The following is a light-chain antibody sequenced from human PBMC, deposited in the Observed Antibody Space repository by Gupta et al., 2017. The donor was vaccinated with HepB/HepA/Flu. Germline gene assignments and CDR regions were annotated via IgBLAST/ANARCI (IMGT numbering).Light chain of an antibody. V-gene: IGKV1-9*01. CDR1: QGIRSH. CDR3: QQGDHSPIT. Sequence: DIQLTQSPSFLSASVGDSVTITCRASQGIRSHLAWNQQNPGKAPKLLIYSASTVQSGVPSRFSGSGSGTEFTLTISSRQPEDFATYYCQQGDHSPITFGGGTKVAIK. CDR2: SAS. J-gene: IGKJ4*01.